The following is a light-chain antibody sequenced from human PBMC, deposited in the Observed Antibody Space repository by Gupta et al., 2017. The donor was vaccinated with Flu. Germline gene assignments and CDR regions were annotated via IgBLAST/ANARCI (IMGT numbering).Light chain of an antibody. CDR2: DAS. CDR1: QGVQNY. CDR3: QQRKYWPRLT. Sequence: EFVLTQSQASLSLSPRERATLSCGAIQGVQNYSAWYQQKPGQAPRLLLSDASIRATGVPARFSGSGSGTDFTLTISSLEPEDFAFYYCQQRKYWPRLTFGQWTRLEL. J-gene: IGKJ5*01. V-gene: IGKV3-11*01.